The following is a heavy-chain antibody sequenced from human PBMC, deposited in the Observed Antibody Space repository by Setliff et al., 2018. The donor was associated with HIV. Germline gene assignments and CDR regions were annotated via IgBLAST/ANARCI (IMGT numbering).Heavy chain of an antibody. CDR2: IYYSGST. Sequence: LSLTCTVSGGSISSSSYYWGWIRQPPGKGLEWIGSIYYSGSTYYNPSPKSRVTISVDTSKNQFSLKLSSVTAADTAVYYCARRQQLWLLYAFDIWGQGTMVTVSS. J-gene: IGHJ3*02. V-gene: IGHV4-39*01. CDR3: ARRQQLWLLYAFDI. CDR1: GGSISSSSYY. D-gene: IGHD5-18*01.